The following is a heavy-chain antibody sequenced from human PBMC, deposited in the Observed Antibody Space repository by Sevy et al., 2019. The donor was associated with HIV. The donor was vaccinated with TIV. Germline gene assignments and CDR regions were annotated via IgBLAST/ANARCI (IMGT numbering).Heavy chain of an antibody. Sequence: ASVKVSCQASGYTFTRYEIHWVRQAPGQGLEWMGIINPNGGSTVYAQNFQGRVTMTRDTSTSTVYMELSSLRSDDTAVYYCARATSCGGDCYYFDSWGQGTLVTVSS. J-gene: IGHJ4*02. D-gene: IGHD2-21*02. CDR3: ARATSCGGDCYYFDS. CDR2: INPNGGST. CDR1: GYTFTRYE. V-gene: IGHV1-46*01.